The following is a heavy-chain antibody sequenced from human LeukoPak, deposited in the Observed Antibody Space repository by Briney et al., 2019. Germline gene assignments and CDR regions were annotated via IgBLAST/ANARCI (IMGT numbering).Heavy chain of an antibody. V-gene: IGHV1-69*13. J-gene: IGHJ1*01. CDR3: ARGTGRDYEVLMDFQH. D-gene: IGHD4-17*01. CDR1: GGTFSSYA. CDR2: IIPIFGTA. Sequence: SVKVSCKASGGTFSSYAISWVRQAPGQGLEWMGGIIPIFGTANYAQKFQGRVTITADESTSTAYMELSSLRSEDTAVYYCARGTGRDYEVLMDFQHWGQGTLVTVSS.